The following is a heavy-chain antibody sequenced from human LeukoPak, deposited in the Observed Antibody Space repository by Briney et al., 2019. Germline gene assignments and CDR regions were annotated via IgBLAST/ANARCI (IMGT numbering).Heavy chain of an antibody. CDR2: IDEHGFKT. D-gene: IGHD1-7*01. V-gene: IGHV3-7*01. CDR1: GFIFRSYW. Sequence: PGGSLRLSCAASGFIFRSYWMVWVRQAPGKGLEWVASIDEHGFKTYYAASVKGRFTISKDTAKNSLDLQMNSLRAEDTAVYYCARDGITCTRDYWGQGALVTVSS. CDR3: ARDGITCTRDY. J-gene: IGHJ4*02.